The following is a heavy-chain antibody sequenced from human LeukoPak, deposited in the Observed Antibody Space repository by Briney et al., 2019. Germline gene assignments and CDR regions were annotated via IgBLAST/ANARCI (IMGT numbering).Heavy chain of an antibody. V-gene: IGHV1-2*02. CDR2: MNPNSGGT. D-gene: IGHD5-12*01. J-gene: IGHJ4*02. CDR3: ARGGYSGYDPNDY. Sequence: ASVKVSCKASGCTFTGYYMHWVRQAPGQGLEWMGWMNPNSGGTDYAQKFQGRVTMTRATSISTAYMELSRLRSDDTAVYYCARGGYSGYDPNDYWGQGTLVTVSS. CDR1: GCTFTGYY.